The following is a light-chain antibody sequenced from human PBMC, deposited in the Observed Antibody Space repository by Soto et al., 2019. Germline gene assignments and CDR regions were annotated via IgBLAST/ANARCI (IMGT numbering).Light chain of an antibody. Sequence: QSVLTQPRSVSGSPGQSLTISCTGTRSDVGGYNYVSWYQRHPGKAPKLMIYEVSNRPSGVSNRFSGSKSGHTASLTISGLQSEDEADYFCTSYTSSSTLDVFGTGTKLTVL. J-gene: IGLJ1*01. CDR2: EVS. V-gene: IGLV2-14*01. CDR3: TSYTSSSTLDV. CDR1: RSDVGGYNY.